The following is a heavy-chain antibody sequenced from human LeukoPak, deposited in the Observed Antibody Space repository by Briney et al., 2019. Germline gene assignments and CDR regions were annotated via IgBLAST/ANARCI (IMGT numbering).Heavy chain of an antibody. J-gene: IGHJ4*02. CDR3: AKEALGGASDY. V-gene: IGHV3-43*01. CDR1: GFTFDDYT. D-gene: IGHD3-16*01. CDR2: ISWDGGRT. Sequence: GGSLRLSCAASGFTFDDYTMHWVRQAPGKGLEWVSLISWDGGRTYFADSVKGRFTISRDNSKNSLYLQMNSLRTVDTALYYCAKEALGGASDYWGQGTLVTVSS.